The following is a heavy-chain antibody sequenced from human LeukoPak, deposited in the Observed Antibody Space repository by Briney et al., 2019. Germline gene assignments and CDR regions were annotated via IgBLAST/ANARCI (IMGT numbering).Heavy chain of an antibody. CDR2: IYSGGST. V-gene: IGHV3-66*01. J-gene: IGHJ4*02. CDR3: ARDAEASLAN. Sequence: GGSLRLSCAASGFTVSSNYMSWVRQAPGKGLEWVSVIYSGGSTYYADSVKGRSTISRDDSKNTVYLQMNSLRDEDTAVYFCARDAEASLANWGQGTLVTVSP. D-gene: IGHD2-21*01. CDR1: GFTVSSNY.